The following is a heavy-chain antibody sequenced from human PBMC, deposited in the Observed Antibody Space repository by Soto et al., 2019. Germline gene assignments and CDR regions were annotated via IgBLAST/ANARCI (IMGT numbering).Heavy chain of an antibody. CDR2: ISGSSSDI. Sequence: QVQLVQSGGGLVKPGESLRLSCATSGLTFSDYYMSWIRQAPGKGLESLSYISGSSSDIKYADAVKGRFTISRDNAKKSVYLQMNSLRAEDTAVYYCATGPRRLSDGGQGTPVIVSP. V-gene: IGHV3-11*05. D-gene: IGHD2-21*02. CDR1: GLTFSDYY. CDR3: ATGPRRLSD. J-gene: IGHJ4*02.